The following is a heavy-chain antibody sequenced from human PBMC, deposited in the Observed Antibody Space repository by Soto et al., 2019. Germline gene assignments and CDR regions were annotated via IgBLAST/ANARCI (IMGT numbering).Heavy chain of an antibody. D-gene: IGHD2-8*02. CDR2: FSLSGTT. CDR1: GASITGSFF. J-gene: IGHJ4*02. CDR3: ARGMTPPGAPAWYYFDS. Sequence: QVQLQESGPGLMKPSETLSLTCTVSGASITGSFFWSWIRQPAGKGLEWIGRFSLSGTTNYNPSLRSRVTMSADVSKNQFSLRLTSVTAADTAVYYCARGMTPPGAPAWYYFDSWGQGTLVTVSS. V-gene: IGHV4-4*07.